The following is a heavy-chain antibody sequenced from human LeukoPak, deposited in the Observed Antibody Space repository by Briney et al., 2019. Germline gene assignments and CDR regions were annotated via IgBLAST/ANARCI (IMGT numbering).Heavy chain of an antibody. J-gene: IGHJ4*02. D-gene: IGHD6-19*01. CDR1: VFSFSSYG. CDR3: ARILDSAWGELGY. Sequence: AGGSLRLSCAGSVFSFSSYGMHWVRQAPGKGLEWMSFIRSDGSNKYYADSVKGRFTISRDNSKNTLYLQMNSLRAEDTAVYYCARILDSAWGELGYWGQGTLVTVSS. V-gene: IGHV3-30*02. CDR2: IRSDGSNK.